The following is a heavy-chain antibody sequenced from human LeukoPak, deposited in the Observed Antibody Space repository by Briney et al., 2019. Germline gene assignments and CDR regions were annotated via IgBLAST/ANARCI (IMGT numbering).Heavy chain of an antibody. J-gene: IGHJ4*02. D-gene: IGHD1-1*01. CDR2: IKQDGSEK. CDR3: ARFVGRGVLDY. CDR1: GFTFSSYW. Sequence: GGSLRLSCAASGFTFSSYWMSWVRQAPGKGLEWVANIKQDGSEKYYVDSVKGRFTISRDNAKNSLYLQMNGLRAEDTAVYYCARFVGRGVLDYWGQGTLVTVSS. V-gene: IGHV3-7*03.